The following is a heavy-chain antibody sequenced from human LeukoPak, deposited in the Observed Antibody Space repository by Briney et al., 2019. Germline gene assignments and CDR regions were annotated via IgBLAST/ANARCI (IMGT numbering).Heavy chain of an antibody. V-gene: IGHV3-7*01. CDR1: GFTFSSYW. CDR3: ARLYGDYGENYYYYGMDV. Sequence: GGSLRLSCAASGFTFSSYWMSWVRQAPGKGLEWVANIKQDGSEKYYVDSVKGRFTISRDNAKNSLYLQMNSLRAEDTAVYYCARLYGDYGENYYYYGMDVWGQGTTVTVSS. CDR2: IKQDGSEK. J-gene: IGHJ6*02. D-gene: IGHD4-17*01.